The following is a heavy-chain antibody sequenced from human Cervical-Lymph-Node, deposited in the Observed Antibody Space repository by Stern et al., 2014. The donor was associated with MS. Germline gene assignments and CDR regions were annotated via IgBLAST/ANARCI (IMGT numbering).Heavy chain of an antibody. CDR1: GYSFTSYW. CDR2: INPGALDP. CDR3: ARRHCSSRRCGWFDP. D-gene: IGHD2-2*01. J-gene: IGHJ5*02. Sequence: VQLVQSGAEVKKPGESLKISCKGSGYSFTSYWIGWVRQMPGKGLEWMGIINPGALDPKYGPFFQGQVTISADKSISTAYLQWSSLKASDTAMYYCARRHCSSRRCGWFDPWGQGTLVTVSS. V-gene: IGHV5-51*01.